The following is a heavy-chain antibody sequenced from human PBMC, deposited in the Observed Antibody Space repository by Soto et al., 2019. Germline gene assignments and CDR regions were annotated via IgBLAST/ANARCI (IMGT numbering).Heavy chain of an antibody. Sequence: QMQLVQSGAEVRKPGSSVKVSCKASGGTFNSYAVSWVRQAPGQGLEWMGGLIPMLGAANYAQKFRGRVTISADDSTRVAYLEVSSLRYEDTAVYYCARLGESGNYHPAGYWGQGTLVTVSS. CDR2: LIPMLGAA. V-gene: IGHV1-69*01. D-gene: IGHD3-16*01. CDR3: ARLGESGNYHPAGY. J-gene: IGHJ4*02. CDR1: GGTFNSYA.